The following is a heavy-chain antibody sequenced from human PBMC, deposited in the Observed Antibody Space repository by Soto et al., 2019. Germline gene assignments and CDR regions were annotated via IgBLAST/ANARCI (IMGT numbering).Heavy chain of an antibody. V-gene: IGHV1-18*01. Sequence: ASVKVSCKASGYTFTSYGISWVRQAPGQGLXXXXXXXXXXXXXXXXXXXXXXVTMTTDTSTSTAYMELRSLRSDDTAVYYCARDMRLDYYDSSEGSDYWGQGTLVTVSS. J-gene: IGHJ4*02. CDR2: XXXXXXXX. CDR1: GYTFTSYG. D-gene: IGHD3-22*01. CDR3: ARDMRLDYYDSSEGSDY.